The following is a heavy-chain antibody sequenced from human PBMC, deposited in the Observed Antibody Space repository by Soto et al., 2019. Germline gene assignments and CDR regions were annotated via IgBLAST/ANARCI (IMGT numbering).Heavy chain of an antibody. CDR3: ARSGSYDSSGYYYDS. V-gene: IGHV4-31*03. CDR1: GASISSGGYY. Sequence: QVQLQESGPGLVKPSQTLSLTCTVSGASISSGGYYWSWIRQRPGKGLEWIGYIYYNGITYYNPSLKIRVTISVDTSENQFYLRLSSVTAADTAVYYCARSGSYDSSGYYYDSWGQGTLVTVSS. D-gene: IGHD3-22*01. CDR2: IYYNGIT. J-gene: IGHJ4*02.